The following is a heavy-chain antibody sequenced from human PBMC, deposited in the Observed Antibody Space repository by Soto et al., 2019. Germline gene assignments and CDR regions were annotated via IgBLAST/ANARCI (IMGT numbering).Heavy chain of an antibody. CDR2: TSFDGSSG. CDR1: GFTFSSSG. D-gene: IGHD6-19*01. Sequence: QVQLVESGGGVVQPGRSLRLSCAASGFTFSSSGMHWVRQAPGKGLEWVAVTSFDGSSGYYADSVRGRFTISRDNSNNTLYLQMNSLRAEDTAVYYCASSPPPVAGYFDYWGQGTLVTVSS. CDR3: ASSPPPVAGYFDY. V-gene: IGHV3-30*03. J-gene: IGHJ4*02.